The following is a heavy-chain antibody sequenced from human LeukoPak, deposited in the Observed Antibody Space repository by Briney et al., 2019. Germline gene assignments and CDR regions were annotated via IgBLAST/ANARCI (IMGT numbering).Heavy chain of an antibody. CDR1: GYTFSIYG. V-gene: IGHV1-18*01. J-gene: IGHJ4*02. D-gene: IGHD5-18*01. CDR3: ARGGYSYGYTGYFDY. CDR2: ISAYNGNT. Sequence: ASVKVSCKASGYTFSIYGVSWVRQAPGQGLEWVAWISAYNGNTNYAQKFQGRVTMTTDTSTSTAYMELRSLRSDDTAVYYCARGGYSYGYTGYFDYWGQGTLVTVSS.